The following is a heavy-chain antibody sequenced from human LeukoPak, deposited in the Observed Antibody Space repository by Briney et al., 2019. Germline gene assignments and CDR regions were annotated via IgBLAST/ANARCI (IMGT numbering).Heavy chain of an antibody. J-gene: IGHJ5*02. CDR2: IYSSGST. CDR1: GGSISSYY. D-gene: IGHD2-2*01. CDR3: ARECEYCNSTTCFNWFDP. Sequence: SETLSLICTASGGSISSYYWSWIRQPAGKGLEWIGRIYSSGSTNYNPSLKSRVTISVDKSKNQFSLRLSSVTAADTAVYYCARECEYCNSTTCFNWFDPWGQGTLVTISS. V-gene: IGHV4-4*07.